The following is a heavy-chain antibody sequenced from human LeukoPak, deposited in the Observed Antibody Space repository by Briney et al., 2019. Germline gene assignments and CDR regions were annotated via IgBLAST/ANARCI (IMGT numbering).Heavy chain of an antibody. CDR1: GDTFTDYF. CDR3: AIQRIRLFERITRTHWFES. J-gene: IGHJ5*01. V-gene: IGHV1-69-2*01. Sequence: ASVKVSCKASGDTFTDYFIHWVRQAPGKGLKWMGRMDPKDGEAIYAEQLKGRVTIIADSSKDTGYMELSSLRSEDSAMYYCAIQRIRLFERITRTHWFESWGQGTPVSASS. D-gene: IGHD3-10*01. CDR2: MDPKDGEA.